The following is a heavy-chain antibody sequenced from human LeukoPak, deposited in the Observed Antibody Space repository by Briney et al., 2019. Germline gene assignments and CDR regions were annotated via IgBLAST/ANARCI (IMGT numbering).Heavy chain of an antibody. Sequence: GGSLRLSCAASGFTFSSYWMSWVRQAPGKGLEWVSVIYSGGSTYYADSVKGRFTISRDNSKNTLYLQMNSLRAEDTAVYYCARLHLNSSHLDYWGQGTLVTVSS. J-gene: IGHJ4*02. CDR1: GFTFSSYW. CDR3: ARLHLNSSHLDY. V-gene: IGHV3-53*01. D-gene: IGHD6-13*01. CDR2: IYSGGST.